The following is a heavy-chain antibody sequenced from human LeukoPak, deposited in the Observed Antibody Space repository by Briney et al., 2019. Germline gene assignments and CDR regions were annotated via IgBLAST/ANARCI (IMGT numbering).Heavy chain of an antibody. CDR1: GASMSNYY. CDR3: ARGRWWFAGRPPHYMDV. J-gene: IGHJ6*03. CDR2: IYHSGTTYSGST. V-gene: IGHV4-39*07. D-gene: IGHD6-6*01. Sequence: SETLSLTCNVSGASMSNYYWVWIRQPPGKGLEWIGSIYHSGTTYSGSTYYNPSLKSRVTISLDTSKNQFSLNLNSVTTADTAVYYCARGRWWFAGRPPHYMDVWGKGTTVTVSS.